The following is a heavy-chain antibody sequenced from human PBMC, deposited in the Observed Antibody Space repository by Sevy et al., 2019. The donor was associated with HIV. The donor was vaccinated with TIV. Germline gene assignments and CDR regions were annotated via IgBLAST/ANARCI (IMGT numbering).Heavy chain of an antibody. D-gene: IGHD6-19*01. CDR1: GFTFSSYA. CDR2: ISGSGGST. Sequence: GGSLRLSCAASGFTFSSYAMSWVRQAPGKGLEWVSAISGSGGSTYYADSVKGRFTTSRDNSKNTLYLQMNSLRAEDTAVYYCAKDQVWYSSGWYLGYWGQGTLVTVSS. J-gene: IGHJ4*02. CDR3: AKDQVWYSSGWYLGY. V-gene: IGHV3-23*01.